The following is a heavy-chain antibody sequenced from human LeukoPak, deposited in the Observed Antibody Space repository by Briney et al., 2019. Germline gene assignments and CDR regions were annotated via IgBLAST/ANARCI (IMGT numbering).Heavy chain of an antibody. CDR1: GGSFSGYY. Sequence: PSETLSLTCAVYGGSFSGYYWSWIRQPPGKGLEWIGEINHSGSTNYNPSLKSRVTISVDTSKNQFSLKLSSATAADTAVYYCARGRCSGGSCYTKRNFDYWGQGTLVTVSS. J-gene: IGHJ4*02. CDR3: ARGRCSGGSCYTKRNFDY. CDR2: INHSGST. V-gene: IGHV4-34*01. D-gene: IGHD2-15*01.